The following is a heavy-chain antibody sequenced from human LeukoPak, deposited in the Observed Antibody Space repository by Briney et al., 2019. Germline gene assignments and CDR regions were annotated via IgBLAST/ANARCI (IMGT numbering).Heavy chain of an antibody. D-gene: IGHD3-10*01. CDR2: INPNSGGT. V-gene: IGHV1-2*02. CDR1: GYTFTGYY. J-gene: IGHJ5*02. Sequence: ASVKVSCKASGYTFTGYYMHWVRQAPGQGLEWMGWINPNSGGTNYAQKFQGRVTMTRDTSISTAYMELSRLRSDDTAVYYCARDYDYGSGLFGPWGQGTLVTVSS. CDR3: ARDYDYGSGLFGP.